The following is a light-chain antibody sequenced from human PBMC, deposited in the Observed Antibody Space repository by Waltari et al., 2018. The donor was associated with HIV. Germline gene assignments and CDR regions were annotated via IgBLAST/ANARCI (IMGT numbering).Light chain of an antibody. CDR3: QQSYSTPQT. Sequence: DIQMTQSPSSLSASVGDSVTITCRASQNISSYLSWFQQTPGKAPKLLIYAASSLQSGVPSRFRGSGSGTDFTLAISSLQPEDFATYYCQQSYSTPQTFGQGTKVEIK. CDR1: QNISSY. J-gene: IGKJ1*01. CDR2: AAS. V-gene: IGKV1-39*01.